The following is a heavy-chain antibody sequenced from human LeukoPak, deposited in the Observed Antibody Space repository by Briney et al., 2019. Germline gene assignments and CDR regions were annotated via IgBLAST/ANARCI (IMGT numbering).Heavy chain of an antibody. CDR3: ATQKPYYYDSSGYFDY. V-gene: IGHV5-51*01. D-gene: IGHD3-22*01. CDR2: IYPGDSDT. CDR1: GYSSTSYW. J-gene: IGHJ4*02. Sequence: GESLKISCKGSGYSSTSYWIGWVRQMPGKGLEWMGIIYPGDSDTRYSPSFQGQVTISADKSISPAYLQWSSLKASDTAMYYCATQKPYYYDSSGYFDYWGQGTLVTVSS.